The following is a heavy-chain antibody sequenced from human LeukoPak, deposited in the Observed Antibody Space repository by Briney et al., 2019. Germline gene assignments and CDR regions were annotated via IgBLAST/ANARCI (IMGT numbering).Heavy chain of an antibody. CDR1: GFTVSSNY. D-gene: IGHD3-3*01. J-gene: IGHJ4*02. Sequence: GGSLRLSCAASGFTVSSNYMSWVRQAPGKGLEWVSVIYSGGSTYYADSVKGRFTISRDNSKNTLYLQMNSLRAEDTAVYYCARDSRLTRVRILESLPRFDYWGQGTLVTVSS. CDR3: ARDSRLTRVRILESLPRFDY. V-gene: IGHV3-66*01. CDR2: IYSGGST.